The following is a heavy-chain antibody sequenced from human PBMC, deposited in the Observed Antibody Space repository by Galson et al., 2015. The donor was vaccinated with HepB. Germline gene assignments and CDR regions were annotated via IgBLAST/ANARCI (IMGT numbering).Heavy chain of an antibody. CDR1: GYTFTSYH. CDR3: ARERRGYYDSSGYQGEY. CDR2: INPSGGST. J-gene: IGHJ4*02. D-gene: IGHD3-22*01. V-gene: IGHV1-46*01. Sequence: SVKVSCKASGYTFTSYHMHWVRQAPGQGLEWMGIINPSGGSTSYAQKFQGRVTMTRDTSTSTVYMELSSLRSEDTAVYYCARERRGYYDSSGYQGEYWGQGTLVTVSS.